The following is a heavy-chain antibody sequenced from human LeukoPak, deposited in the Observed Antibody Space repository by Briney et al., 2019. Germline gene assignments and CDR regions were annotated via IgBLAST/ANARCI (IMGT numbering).Heavy chain of an antibody. Sequence: GGSLRLSCAASGFTFSSYGMHWVRQASGKGLEWVAIISYDGSNKYYADSVKGRFTISRDNSKNTLYLQMNSLRAEDTAVYYCAKDPHPYSSSWPIIYYFDYWGQGTLVTVSS. D-gene: IGHD6-13*01. CDR3: AKDPHPYSSSWPIIYYFDY. CDR1: GFTFSSYG. J-gene: IGHJ4*02. CDR2: ISYDGSNK. V-gene: IGHV3-30*18.